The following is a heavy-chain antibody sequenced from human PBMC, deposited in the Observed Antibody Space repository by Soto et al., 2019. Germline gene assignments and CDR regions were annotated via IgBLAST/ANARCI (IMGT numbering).Heavy chain of an antibody. D-gene: IGHD3-10*01. CDR3: AKDPYYYGSGRGPYYFDY. V-gene: IGHV3-30*18. CDR2: ISYDGSNK. Sequence: GGSLRLSCAASGFTFSSYGMHWVRQAPGKGLEWVAVISYDGSNKYYADSVKGRFTISRDNSKNTLYLQMNSLRAGDTAVYYCAKDPYYYGSGRGPYYFDYWGQGTLVTVSS. CDR1: GFTFSSYG. J-gene: IGHJ4*02.